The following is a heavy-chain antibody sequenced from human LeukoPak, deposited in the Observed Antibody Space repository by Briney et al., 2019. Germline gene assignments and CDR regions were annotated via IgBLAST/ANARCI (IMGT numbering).Heavy chain of an antibody. CDR1: GYTFTSYG. J-gene: IGHJ4*02. CDR2: INAYRGNT. V-gene: IGHV1-18*04. Sequence: ASVKVSCKASGYTFTSYGISWVRPAPGQGREWMGWINAYRGNTNYAQKLQGRVTMTTDTSTSTAYMELRSLRSDDTAVYYCARDLFGVRRRGGWYSGYWGQGTLVTVSS. CDR3: ARDLFGVRRRGGWYSGY. D-gene: IGHD6-19*01.